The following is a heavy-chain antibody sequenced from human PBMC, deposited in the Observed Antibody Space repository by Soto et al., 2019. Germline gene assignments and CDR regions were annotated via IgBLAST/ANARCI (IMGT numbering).Heavy chain of an antibody. CDR2: IIPIFGTA. CDR3: AYFMVRGVMLVNYYGMDV. D-gene: IGHD3-10*01. Sequence: SVKVSCKASGGTFSSYAISWVRQAPGQGLEWMGGIIPIFGTANYAQKFQGRVTITADESTSTAYMELSSLRSEDTAVYYCAYFMVRGVMLVNYYGMDVWGQGTTVTVSS. J-gene: IGHJ6*02. CDR1: GGTFSSYA. V-gene: IGHV1-69*13.